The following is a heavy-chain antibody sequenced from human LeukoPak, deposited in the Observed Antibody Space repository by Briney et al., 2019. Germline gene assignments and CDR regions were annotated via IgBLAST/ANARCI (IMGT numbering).Heavy chain of an antibody. CDR1: GFTFISYS. J-gene: IGHJ6*02. CDR2: ISSSSGYI. CDR3: ARDSGGYSYYYYYGMDV. Sequence: GGSRRLSCEASGFTFISYSMNWFGKAPGKGLEWVSSISSSSGYIYYADSVKGRFTISRDNAKNSLYLQMNSLRAEDTAVYYCARDSGGYSYYYYYGMDVWGQGTTVTVSS. V-gene: IGHV3-21*01. D-gene: IGHD3-10*01.